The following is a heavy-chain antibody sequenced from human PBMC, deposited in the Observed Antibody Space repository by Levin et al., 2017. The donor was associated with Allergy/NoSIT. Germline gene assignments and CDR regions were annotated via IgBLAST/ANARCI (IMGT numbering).Heavy chain of an antibody. CDR3: AKDPIAVAGDDAFDI. V-gene: IGHV3-23*01. Sequence: GASVKVSCAASGFTFSSYAMSWVRQAPGKGLEWVSAISGSGGSTYYADSVKGRFTISRDNSKNTLYLQMNSLRAEDTAVYYCAKDPIAVAGDDAFDIWGQGTMVTVSS. D-gene: IGHD6-19*01. J-gene: IGHJ3*02. CDR1: GFTFSSYA. CDR2: ISGSGGST.